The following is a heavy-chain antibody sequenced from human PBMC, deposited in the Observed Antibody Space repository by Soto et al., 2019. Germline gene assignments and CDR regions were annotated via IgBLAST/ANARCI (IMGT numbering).Heavy chain of an antibody. CDR2: ISAHNGNT. CDR3: ARGRYGDY. D-gene: IGHD1-1*01. Sequence: QVHQVQSGAEVKKPGASVKVSCKGSGYGFTTYGITWVRQAPGQGLEWMAWISAHNGNTDYAQNLQGRVTVTRDTSTSTAYMELRSLRSDDTAMYYCARGRYGDYWGQGALVTVSS. V-gene: IGHV1-18*01. J-gene: IGHJ4*02. CDR1: GYGFTTYG.